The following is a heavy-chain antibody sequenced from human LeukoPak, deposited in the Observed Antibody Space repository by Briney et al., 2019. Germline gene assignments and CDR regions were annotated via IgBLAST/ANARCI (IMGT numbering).Heavy chain of an antibody. J-gene: IGHJ4*02. CDR2: IDRDGSRI. CDR1: GFTFSSYW. CDR3: VRGNDYGGPHY. V-gene: IGHV3-74*01. D-gene: IGHD4-23*01. Sequence: GGSLRLSCAVSGFTFSSYWMHWVRQAPGKGLVWVSRIDRDGSRINYADSVKGRFTISRDNGKNTLFLRMNSLRAEDAAVYYCVRGNDYGGPHYWGQGTLVTVSS.